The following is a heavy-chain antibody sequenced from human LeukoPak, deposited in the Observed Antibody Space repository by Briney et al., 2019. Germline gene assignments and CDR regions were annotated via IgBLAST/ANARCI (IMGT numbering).Heavy chain of an antibody. V-gene: IGHV1-69*13. D-gene: IGHD3-10*01. J-gene: IGHJ6*04. Sequence: ASVKVSCKASGGTFSSYAISWVRQAPGQGLEWMGGIIPIFGTANYAQKFQGRVTITADESTSTAYMELSSLGSEDTAVYYCARDSLGELLEPPYYYYGMDVWGKGTTVTVSS. CDR3: ARDSLGELLEPPYYYYGMDV. CDR2: IIPIFGTA. CDR1: GGTFSSYA.